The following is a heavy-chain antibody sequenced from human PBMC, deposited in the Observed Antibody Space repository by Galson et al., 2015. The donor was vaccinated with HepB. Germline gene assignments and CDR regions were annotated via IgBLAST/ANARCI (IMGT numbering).Heavy chain of an antibody. CDR1: GFTFSSYS. Sequence: SLRLSCAASGFTFSSYSMNWVRQAPGKGLEWVSSIGSSSSYIYYADSVKGRFTISRDNAKNSLYLQMNSLRAEDTAVYYCARMDLGTTVTTRNVWGQGTLVTVSS. J-gene: IGHJ4*02. CDR2: IGSSSSYI. V-gene: IGHV3-21*01. D-gene: IGHD4-17*01. CDR3: ARMDLGTTVTTRNV.